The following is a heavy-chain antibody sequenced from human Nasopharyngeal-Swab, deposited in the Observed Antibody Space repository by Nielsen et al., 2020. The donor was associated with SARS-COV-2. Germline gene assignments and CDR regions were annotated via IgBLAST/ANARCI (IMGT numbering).Heavy chain of an antibody. CDR2: ISYDGSNK. CDR3: AKDRHSSSWYIPFDY. D-gene: IGHD6-13*01. Sequence: GESLKISCAASGFTFSSYGMHWVRQAPGKGLEWVAVISYDGSNKYYADSVKGRFTISRDNSKNTLYLQMNSLRAEDTAVYYCAKDRHSSSWYIPFDYWGQGTLVTGSS. J-gene: IGHJ4*02. V-gene: IGHV3-30*18. CDR1: GFTFSSYG.